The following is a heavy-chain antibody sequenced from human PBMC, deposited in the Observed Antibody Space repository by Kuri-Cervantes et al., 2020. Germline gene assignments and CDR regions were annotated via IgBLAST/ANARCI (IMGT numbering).Heavy chain of an antibody. D-gene: IGHD4-17*01. CDR2: IYYSGST. V-gene: IGHV4-59*01. J-gene: IGHJ5*01. CDR3: AREIDYGDYGWYDS. Sequence: GSLRLSCIVSGGSISSYYWSWIRQPPGKGLEWIGYIYYSGSTNYNPSLKSRVAISADSSKNQFSLNLSSVTAADTAVYYCAREIDYGDYGWYDSWGQGTLVTVSS. CDR1: GGSISSYY.